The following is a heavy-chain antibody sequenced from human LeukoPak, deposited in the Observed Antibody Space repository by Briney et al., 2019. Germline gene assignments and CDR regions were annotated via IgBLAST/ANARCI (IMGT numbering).Heavy chain of an antibody. CDR2: IYYSGST. D-gene: IGHD6-19*01. CDR3: ARDPGNGYTTAWYFDY. V-gene: IGHV4-59*01. J-gene: IGHJ4*02. Sequence: SETLSLTCTVSGGSISSNYWSWIRQPPGKGLEWIGYIYYSGSTNYNPSLKSRVTISVDTSKNQFSLKLSSVTAADTAVYYCARDPGNGYTTAWYFDYWGQGTLVTVSS. CDR1: GGSISSNY.